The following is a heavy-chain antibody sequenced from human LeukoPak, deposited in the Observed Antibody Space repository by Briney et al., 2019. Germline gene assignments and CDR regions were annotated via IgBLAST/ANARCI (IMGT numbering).Heavy chain of an antibody. V-gene: IGHV1-2*02. Sequence: GASVKVSCKASGYTFTDYYMHWVRQAPGQGLEWMGWINPNSGTNYAQKFQGRVTMTRNTSISTAYMELSSLRSEDTAVYYCARRLLWFGELNWFDPWGQGTLVTVSS. CDR1: GYTFTDYY. J-gene: IGHJ5*02. D-gene: IGHD3-10*01. CDR3: ARRLLWFGELNWFDP. CDR2: INPNSGT.